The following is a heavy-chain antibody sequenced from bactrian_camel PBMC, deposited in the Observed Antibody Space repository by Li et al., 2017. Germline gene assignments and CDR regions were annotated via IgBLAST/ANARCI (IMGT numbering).Heavy chain of an antibody. Sequence: HVQLVESGGASVQAGGSLRLSCAASGFIVGGCMGWFRQAPGQERERIALINQFGTTTYADSVTVRFTISRDTFKNTVDLQMDSLTPDDTAMYYCAARGVRWSSCTTATGVPYYHWGQGTQVTVS. D-gene: IGHD3*01. J-gene: IGHJ4*01. CDR2: INQFGTT. V-gene: IGHV3S53*01. CDR1: GFIVGGC. CDR3: AARGVRWSSCTTATGVPYYH.